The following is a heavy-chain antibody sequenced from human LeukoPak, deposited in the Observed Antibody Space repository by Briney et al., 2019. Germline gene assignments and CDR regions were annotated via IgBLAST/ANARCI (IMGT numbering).Heavy chain of an antibody. CDR1: GGSISSYY. CDR2: IYYSGST. J-gene: IGHJ4*02. CDR3: ARVMAGKTTNYFDY. Sequence: SETLSLTCTVSGGSISSYYWSWIRQPPGKGLEWIGYIYYSGSTDSNPSLTSRVTISVDTSKNQFSLKLSSVTAADTAVYYCARVMAGKTTNYFDYWAREPWSPSPQ. V-gene: IGHV4-59*08. D-gene: IGHD1-14*01.